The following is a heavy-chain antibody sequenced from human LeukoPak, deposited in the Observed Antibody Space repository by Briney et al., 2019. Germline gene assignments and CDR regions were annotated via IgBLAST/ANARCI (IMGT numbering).Heavy chain of an antibody. CDR2: SYYSGST. CDR3: ARDLVGGEVDYYGMDV. V-gene: IGHV4-59*01. CDR1: GGSISSYY. J-gene: IGHJ6*02. Sequence: PSETLSLTCTVSGGSISSYYWSWIRQPPGKGLEWIGYSYYSGSTNYNPSLKSRVTISVDTSKNQFSLKLSSVTAADTAVYYCARDLVGGEVDYYGMDVWGQGTTVTVSS. D-gene: IGHD2-8*02.